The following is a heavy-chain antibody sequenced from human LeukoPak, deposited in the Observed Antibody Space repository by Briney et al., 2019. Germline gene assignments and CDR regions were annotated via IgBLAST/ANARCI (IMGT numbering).Heavy chain of an antibody. J-gene: IGHJ4*02. D-gene: IGHD3-22*01. Sequence: SVKVSCKASGGTFSSYAISWVRQAPGQGLEWMGGIIPIFGTTNYAQKFQGRVTITRNTSISTAYMELSSLRSEDTAVYYCAREDYYDSGSNDYWGQGTLVTVSS. CDR1: GGTFSSYA. CDR2: IIPIFGTT. CDR3: AREDYYDSGSNDY. V-gene: IGHV1-69*05.